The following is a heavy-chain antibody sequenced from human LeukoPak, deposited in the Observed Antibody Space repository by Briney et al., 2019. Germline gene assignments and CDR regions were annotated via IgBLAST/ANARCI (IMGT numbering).Heavy chain of an antibody. J-gene: IGHJ6*02. Sequence: GGSLRLSCAASGFTFSSYAMHWVRQAPGKGLEWVAVISYDGSNKYYADSVKGRFTISKDNSKNTLYLQMNSLGAEDTAVYYCARSSRGTTVTQSHYYGMDVWGQGTTVTVSS. CDR1: GFTFSSYA. V-gene: IGHV3-30*04. D-gene: IGHD4-17*01. CDR2: ISYDGSNK. CDR3: ARSSRGTTVTQSHYYGMDV.